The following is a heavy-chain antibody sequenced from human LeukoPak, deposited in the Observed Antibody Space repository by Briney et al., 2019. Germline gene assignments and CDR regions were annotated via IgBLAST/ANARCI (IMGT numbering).Heavy chain of an antibody. CDR2: ISGSSGST. CDR3: AKDGFAARTQFDI. J-gene: IGHJ3*02. D-gene: IGHD6-6*01. V-gene: IGHV3-23*01. Sequence: PGGSLRLSCAASGFTFSSYAMSWVRQAPGKGLEWVSAISGSSGSTYYADSVKGRFTISRDNSKNTLYLQMNSLRGEDTALYYCAKDGFAARTQFDIWGQGTMVTVSS. CDR1: GFTFSSYA.